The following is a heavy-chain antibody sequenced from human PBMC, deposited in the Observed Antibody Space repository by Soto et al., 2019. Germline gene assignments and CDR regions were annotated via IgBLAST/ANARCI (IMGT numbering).Heavy chain of an antibody. CDR1: GFSFTRYS. J-gene: IGHJ4*02. Sequence: EVQLVEAGGGLVKPGGSLRLSCAASGFSFTRYSMNWVRQAPGKGLEWVSAISSTTSYIYYADSMKGRFTVYRDNAKNSVYLDMNRLSAEDTAVYDCAPESEDLTSNFDYWGQGTLFTVAS. CDR3: APESEDLTSNFDY. V-gene: IGHV3-21*01. CDR2: ISSTTSYI.